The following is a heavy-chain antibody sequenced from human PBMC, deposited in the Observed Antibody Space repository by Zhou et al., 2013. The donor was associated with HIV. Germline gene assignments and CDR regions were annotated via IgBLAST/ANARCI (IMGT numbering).Heavy chain of an antibody. CDR3: ARGAAAGAARRGFDL. CDR1: GYIFTTYG. Sequence: QVELVQSGGGVQKPGTSVTVSCKASGYIFTTYGIAWVRQAPGQGLEWLGWISGYDDRTNYAQTVQARLSLTADTSKNIVSMELRSLRSDDTAIYYCARGAAAGAARRGFDLWGQGTLVTVSS. CDR2: ISGYDDRT. D-gene: IGHD6-6*01. J-gene: IGHJ5*02. V-gene: IGHV1-18*01.